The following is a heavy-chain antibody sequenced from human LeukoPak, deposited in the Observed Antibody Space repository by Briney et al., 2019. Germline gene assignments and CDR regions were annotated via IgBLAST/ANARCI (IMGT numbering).Heavy chain of an antibody. CDR2: ISSSSSYI. CDR3: ARDGTTGTVDY. J-gene: IGHJ4*02. D-gene: IGHD1-1*01. Sequence: SGGSLRLSCAASGFTFSSYSMNWVRQAPGKGLEWVSSISSSSSYIYYADSVKGRFTISRDNAKNSLYLQMNSLRAEDTAVYYCARDGTTGTVDYWGQGTLVTVSS. V-gene: IGHV3-21*01. CDR1: GFTFSSYS.